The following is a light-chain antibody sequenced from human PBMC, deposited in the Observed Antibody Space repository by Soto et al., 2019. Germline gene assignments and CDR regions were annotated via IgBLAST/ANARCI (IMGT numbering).Light chain of an antibody. V-gene: IGKV2D-29*01. Sequence: DIVITHTPLSLSVTPVHPASISCKSSQILLFSDGKTCLYWYLQKPGQPPQLLLYEVSNRFSGVPDRFSGSGSGTGFTLKISRVEAEDVGVYYCMKSLQLPPKFGQGTKVDIK. CDR1: QILLFSDGKTC. CDR3: MKSLQLPPK. J-gene: IGKJ1*01. CDR2: EVS.